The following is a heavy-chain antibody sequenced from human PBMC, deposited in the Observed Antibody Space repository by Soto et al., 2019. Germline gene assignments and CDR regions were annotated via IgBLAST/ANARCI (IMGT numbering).Heavy chain of an antibody. CDR1: GYTFTSYD. D-gene: IGHD3-3*01. Sequence: QVQLVQSGAEVKKPGASVKVSCKASGYTFTSYDINWVRQATGQGLEWMGWMNPNSGNTGYAQKFQGRVTMTRNTSISTAYMELSSLRSEATAVYYCARVGYDFWSGYVWYFDLWGRGTLVTVSS. V-gene: IGHV1-8*01. CDR2: MNPNSGNT. J-gene: IGHJ2*01. CDR3: ARVGYDFWSGYVWYFDL.